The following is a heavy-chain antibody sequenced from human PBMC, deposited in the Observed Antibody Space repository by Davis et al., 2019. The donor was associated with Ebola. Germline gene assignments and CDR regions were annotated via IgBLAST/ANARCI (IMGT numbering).Heavy chain of an antibody. J-gene: IGHJ4*02. D-gene: IGHD1-26*01. CDR1: GFTFSDYY. CDR3: ARVRGGSSTNDY. CDR2: ISTSGGSI. V-gene: IGHV3-11*01. Sequence: PGGSLRLSCAVSGFTFSDYYMNWIRRAPGKGLEWVSYISTSGGSIYYADSVKGRFTISRDNAKNSLFLQMNSLRAEDTAVYYCARVRGGSSTNDYWGQGTLVTVSS.